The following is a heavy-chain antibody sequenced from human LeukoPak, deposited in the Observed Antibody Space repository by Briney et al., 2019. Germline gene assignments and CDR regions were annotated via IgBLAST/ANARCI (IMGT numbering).Heavy chain of an antibody. D-gene: IGHD2-8*02. CDR1: GVTFSSYW. J-gene: IGHJ4*02. Sequence: GGSLRLSCAASGVTFSSYWMHWVRQVPGKGLVWVSRINEDGTRTTYADSVKGRFTISRDNDNNLLYLHMNSLRAEDPAVYYCSRDQIYCTGGTCYFEYWGQGTLVTVSS. CDR3: SRDQIYCTGGTCYFEY. V-gene: IGHV3-74*01. CDR2: INEDGTRT.